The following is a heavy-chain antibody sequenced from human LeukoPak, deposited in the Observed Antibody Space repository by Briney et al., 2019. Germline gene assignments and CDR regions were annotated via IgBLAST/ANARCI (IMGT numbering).Heavy chain of an antibody. CDR3: ARERIATTGTGWFDP. CDR1: GFSFSSYA. V-gene: IGHV3-30*04. CDR2: ISDDGSIK. J-gene: IGHJ5*02. Sequence: GGSLRLSCAASGFSFSSYAIHWVRQAPGKGLEWVAVISDDGSIKYYADSVKGRFTISRDNSKNTLYLLMNSLRTEDTAFYYCARERIATTGTGWFDPWGQGTLVTVSP. D-gene: IGHD6-13*01.